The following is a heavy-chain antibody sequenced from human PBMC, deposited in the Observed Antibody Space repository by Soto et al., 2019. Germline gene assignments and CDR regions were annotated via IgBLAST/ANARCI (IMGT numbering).Heavy chain of an antibody. CDR3: ARGRWDDSSGYDAFDI. CDR1: GYTFTSYG. J-gene: IGHJ3*02. CDR2: ISAYNGNT. Sequence: ASVKVSCKASGYTFTSYGISWVRQAPGQGLEWMGWISAYNGNTNYAQKPQGRVTMTTDTSTSTAYMELRSLRSGDTAVYYCARGRWDDSSGYDAFDIWGQGTMVTVSS. V-gene: IGHV1-18*04. D-gene: IGHD3-22*01.